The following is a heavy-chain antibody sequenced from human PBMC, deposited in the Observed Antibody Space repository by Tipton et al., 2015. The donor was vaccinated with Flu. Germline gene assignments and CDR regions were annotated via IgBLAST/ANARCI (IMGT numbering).Heavy chain of an antibody. CDR2: ISHTGRT. D-gene: IGHD3-10*01. V-gene: IGHV4-38-2*02. CDR1: GHSISSDHY. CDR3: AGSTYYYGSGSSDY. Sequence: TLSLTCTISGHSISSDHYWGWIRQPPGKGLEWIGCISHTGRTYYNPSLKSRVTISVDTAKNQFSQRLNSVTASDTAVYYCAGSTYYYGSGSSDYWGQGTPVTVS. J-gene: IGHJ4*02.